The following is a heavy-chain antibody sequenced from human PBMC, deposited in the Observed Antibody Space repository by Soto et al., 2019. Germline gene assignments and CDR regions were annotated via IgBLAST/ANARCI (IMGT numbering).Heavy chain of an antibody. CDR1: GFTFDDYA. CDR2: ISWNSGSI. J-gene: IGHJ4*02. CDR3: AKGRYYDILTGYEY. V-gene: IGHV3-9*01. Sequence: EVQLVESGGGLVQPGRSLRLSCAASGFTFDDYAMHWVRQAPGKGLEWVSGISWNSGSIGYVDSVKGRFTISRDNAKNSLYLQMNSLRAEDTALYYCAKGRYYDILTGYEYWGQGTLVTVSS. D-gene: IGHD3-9*01.